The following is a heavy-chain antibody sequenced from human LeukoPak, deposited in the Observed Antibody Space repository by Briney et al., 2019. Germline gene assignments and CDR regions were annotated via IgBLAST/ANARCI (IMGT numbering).Heavy chain of an antibody. J-gene: IGHJ4*02. Sequence: DSVKGRFTISRDNSKNTLYLQMNSLRAEDTAVYYCAKDLTTEYWGQGTLVTVSS. V-gene: IGHV3-23*01. D-gene: IGHD1-14*01. CDR3: AKDLTTEY.